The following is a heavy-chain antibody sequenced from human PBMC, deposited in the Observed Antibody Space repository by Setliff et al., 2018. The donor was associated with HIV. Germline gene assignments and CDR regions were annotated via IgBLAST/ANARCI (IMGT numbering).Heavy chain of an antibody. CDR2: INPNSGGT. CDR1: GYTFSGYY. CDR3: ARGDIIAVPAAIDMDV. Sequence: ASVKVSCKASGYTFSGYYMHWVRQAPGQGLEWMGWINPNSGGTNYARKFQGRVTMTRDTSISTAYMELSRLRSDDTAVYYCARGDIIAVPAAIDMDVWGKGTTVTVSS. J-gene: IGHJ6*03. D-gene: IGHD2-2*01. V-gene: IGHV1-2*02.